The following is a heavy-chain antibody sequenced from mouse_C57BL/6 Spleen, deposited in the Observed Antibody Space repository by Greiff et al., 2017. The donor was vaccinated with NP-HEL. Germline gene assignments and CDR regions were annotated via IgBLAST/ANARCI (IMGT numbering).Heavy chain of an antibody. D-gene: IGHD2-1*01. CDR2: IDPNGGGT. CDR1: GYTFTSYW. CDR3: GRGGGNCVFYYFDY. J-gene: IGHJ2*01. Sequence: VQLQQPGAELVKPGASVKLSCKASGYTFTSYWMHWVKQRPGRGLEWIGRIDPNGGGTKYNEQFKGKATLTVDKPSSTAYMQLSSLTSEDSAVYYGGRGGGNCVFYYFDYWGKGTTLTVSS. V-gene: IGHV1-72*01.